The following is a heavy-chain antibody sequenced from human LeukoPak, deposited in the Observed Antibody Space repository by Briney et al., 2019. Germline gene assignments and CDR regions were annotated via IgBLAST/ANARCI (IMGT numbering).Heavy chain of an antibody. CDR2: IKQDGSEI. V-gene: IGHV3-7*03. CDR3: VRGESGSHENSFDI. CDR1: GFPMSNHW. J-gene: IGHJ3*02. D-gene: IGHD3-16*01. Sequence: PGGSLRLSCGGSGFPMSNHWVRWVRQARGKGLEWVADIKQDGSEILYVDAVKGRFTISRDNAKNSLYLQMNSLRVEDTAVYSCVRGESGSHENSFDIWGQGTLVTVSS.